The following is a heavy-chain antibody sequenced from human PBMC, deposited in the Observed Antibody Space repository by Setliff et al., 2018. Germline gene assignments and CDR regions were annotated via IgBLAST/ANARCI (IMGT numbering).Heavy chain of an antibody. CDR2: IKQDGSET. D-gene: IGHD2-21*02. Sequence: PGGSLRLSCAASGFTFSTFWMSWVRQAPGKGLEWVANIKQDGSETYYVDSVKGRFTISRDNPNNSLYLQMNNLRAEDTAVYYCAKNWATAHHYYYGMDVWGKGTTVTVSS. V-gene: IGHV3-7*01. J-gene: IGHJ6*04. CDR3: AKNWATAHHYYYGMDV. CDR1: GFTFSTFW.